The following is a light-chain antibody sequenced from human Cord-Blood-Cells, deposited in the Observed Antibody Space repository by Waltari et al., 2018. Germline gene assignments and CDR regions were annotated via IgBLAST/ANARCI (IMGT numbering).Light chain of an antibody. V-gene: IGKV1-39*01. CDR2: AAS. CDR1: QSISSY. J-gene: IGKJ1*01. CDR3: QQSYSTLRT. Sequence: DIQMTQSPSSLSESVGDRVTITCRASQSISSYLNWYQQKQGKAPKLLIYAASSLQSGVPSRFSGSGSGTDFTLTISSLQPEDFATYYCQQSYSTLRTFGQGTKVEIK.